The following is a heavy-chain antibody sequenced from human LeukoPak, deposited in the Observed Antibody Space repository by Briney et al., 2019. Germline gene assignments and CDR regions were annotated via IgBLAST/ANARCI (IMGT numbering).Heavy chain of an antibody. V-gene: IGHV4-59*01. CDR1: GGSISSYY. CDR2: IYYSGST. CDR3: ARAQPYYDFWSGYFPPSYYYGMDV. D-gene: IGHD3-3*01. J-gene: IGHJ6*02. Sequence: SETLSLTCTVSGGSISSYYWSWIRQPPGKGLEWIGYIYYSGSTNDNPSLKSRVTISVDTSKNQFSLKLSSVTAADTAVYYCARAQPYYDFWSGYFPPSYYYGMDVWGQGTTVTVSS.